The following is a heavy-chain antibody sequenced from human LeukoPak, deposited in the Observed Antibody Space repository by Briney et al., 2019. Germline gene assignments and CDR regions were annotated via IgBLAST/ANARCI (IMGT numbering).Heavy chain of an antibody. Sequence: GASVKVSCKASGYTFTGYYMHWVRQAPGQGLEWMGRINPNSGGTNYAQKFQGRVTMTRDTSISTAYTELSRLRSDDTAVYYCAIILRYCSSTSCYGSDPWGQGTLVTVSS. CDR3: AIILRYCSSTSCYGSDP. D-gene: IGHD2-2*01. J-gene: IGHJ5*02. CDR2: INPNSGGT. V-gene: IGHV1-2*06. CDR1: GYTFTGYY.